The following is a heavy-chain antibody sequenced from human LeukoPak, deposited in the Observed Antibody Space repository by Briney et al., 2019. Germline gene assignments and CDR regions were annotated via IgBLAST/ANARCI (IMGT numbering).Heavy chain of an antibody. Sequence: GGSLRLSCAASGFTFSDYYMNWIRQAPGKGLEWVSVISGSGGRTYYADSVKGRFTISRDNSKNTLYLQMNNLRAEDTAVYYCAKDLSRDGYNLGFDYWGQGTVVTVSS. D-gene: IGHD5-24*01. CDR3: AKDLSRDGYNLGFDY. V-gene: IGHV3-23*01. CDR1: GFTFSDYY. J-gene: IGHJ4*02. CDR2: ISGSGGRT.